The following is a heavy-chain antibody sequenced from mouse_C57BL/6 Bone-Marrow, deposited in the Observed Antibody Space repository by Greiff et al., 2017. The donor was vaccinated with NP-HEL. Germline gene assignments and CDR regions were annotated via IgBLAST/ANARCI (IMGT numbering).Heavy chain of an antibody. J-gene: IGHJ2*01. D-gene: IGHD2-3*01. V-gene: IGHV1-55*01. CDR3: AYDGYYYFDY. Sequence: VQLQQSGAELVKPGASVKMSCKASGYTFTSYWITWVKQRPGQGLEWIGDIYPGSGSTNYNEKFKSKATLTVDTSSSTAYMQLSGLTSEDSAVYYCAYDGYYYFDYWGQGTTLTVSS. CDR1: GYTFTSYW. CDR2: IYPGSGST.